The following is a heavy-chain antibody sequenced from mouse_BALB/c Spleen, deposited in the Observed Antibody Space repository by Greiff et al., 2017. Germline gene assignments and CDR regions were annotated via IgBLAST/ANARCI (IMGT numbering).Heavy chain of an antibody. CDR1: GFTFSSYT. V-gene: IGHV5-12-2*01. Sequence: EVMLVESGGGLVQPGGSRKLSCAASGFTFSSYTMSWVRQTPEKRLEWVAYISNGGGSTYYPDTVKGRFTISRDNAKNTLYLQMSSLKSEDTAMYYCAKTGDAMDYWGQGTSVTVSS. CDR3: AKTGDAMDY. J-gene: IGHJ4*01. CDR2: ISNGGGST. D-gene: IGHD4-1*01.